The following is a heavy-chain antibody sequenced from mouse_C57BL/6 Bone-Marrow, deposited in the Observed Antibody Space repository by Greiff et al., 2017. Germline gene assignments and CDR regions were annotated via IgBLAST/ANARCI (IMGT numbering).Heavy chain of an antibody. J-gene: IGHJ3*01. CDR2: FYPGSGSI. CDR1: GYTFTEYT. CDR3: ARHEDPLIYYDYDRFAY. D-gene: IGHD2-4*01. V-gene: IGHV1-62-2*01. Sequence: VQLQQSGAELVKPGASVKLSCKASGYTFTEYTIHWVKQRSGQGLVWIGWFYPGSGSIKYNEKFKDKATLTADKSSSTVYMALSRLTSEDSAVFICARHEDPLIYYDYDRFAYWGEGTLVTVSA.